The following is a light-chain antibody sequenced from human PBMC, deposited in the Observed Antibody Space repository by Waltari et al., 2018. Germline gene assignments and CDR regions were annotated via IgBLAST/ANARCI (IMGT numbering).Light chain of an antibody. J-gene: IGLJ1*01. Sequence: QSGLTQPASVSGSPGQSITISCTGTRSDFGNYNLVSWYQQYPGKAPKLMVYEVTKRTSGVSDRFSGSKSGNTASLTIYGLQSEDEADYYCCSYAGLGIYVFGTGTKVTVL. CDR2: EVT. CDR1: RSDFGNYNL. CDR3: CSYAGLGIYV. V-gene: IGLV2-23*02.